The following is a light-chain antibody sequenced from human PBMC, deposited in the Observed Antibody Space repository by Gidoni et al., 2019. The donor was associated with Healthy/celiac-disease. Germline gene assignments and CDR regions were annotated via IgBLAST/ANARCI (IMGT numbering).Light chain of an antibody. V-gene: IGKV3-20*01. CDR2: GAS. CDR3: QKYGSSPPLT. J-gene: IGKJ4*01. Sequence: IVLTQSPGTLSLSPGERPTLSCRASQSVSSSYLAWYQQKPGQAPRLLIYGASSRAPGIPDRFSGSGSGTDFTLTISRLEPEDYAVYYCQKYGSSPPLTFGGGTKVEIK. CDR1: QSVSSSY.